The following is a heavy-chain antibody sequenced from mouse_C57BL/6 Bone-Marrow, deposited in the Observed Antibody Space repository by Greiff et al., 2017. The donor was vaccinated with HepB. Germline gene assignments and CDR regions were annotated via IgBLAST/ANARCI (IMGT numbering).Heavy chain of an antibody. J-gene: IGHJ3*01. V-gene: IGHV1-64*01. CDR3: ARWGWLHSWFAY. D-gene: IGHD2-2*01. CDR1: GYTFTSYW. CDR2: IHPNSGST. Sequence: QVQLQQSGAELVKPGASVKLSCKASGYTFTSYWMHWVKQRPGQGLEWIGMIHPNSGSTNYNEKFKSKATLTVDKSSSTAYMQLSSLTSEDSAVYYCARWGWLHSWFAYWGQGTLVTVSA.